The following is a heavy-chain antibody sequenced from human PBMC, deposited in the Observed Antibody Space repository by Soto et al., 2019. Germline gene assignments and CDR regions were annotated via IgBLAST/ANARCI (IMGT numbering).Heavy chain of an antibody. V-gene: IGHV1-46*01. J-gene: IGHJ6*02. D-gene: IGHD6-6*01. Sequence: ASVKVSCQASGYTITSYYMHWVRQAPGQGLEWMGIINPSGGSTSYAQKFQGRVTMTRDTSTSTVYMELSSLRSEDTAVYYCARAFVAAPPYYYYYGMDVWGQGTTVTAS. CDR2: INPSGGST. CDR1: GYTITSYY. CDR3: ARAFVAAPPYYYYYGMDV.